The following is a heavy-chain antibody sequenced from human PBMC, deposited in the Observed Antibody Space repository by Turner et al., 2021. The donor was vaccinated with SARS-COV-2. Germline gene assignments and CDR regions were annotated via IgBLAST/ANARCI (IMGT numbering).Heavy chain of an antibody. V-gene: IGHV1-2*02. D-gene: IGHD6-6*01. J-gene: IGHJ4*02. CDR3: ARVSSLSYYFDY. Sequence: QVQLVQSGAEVKKPGASVTVSCKASGYTFTGYYMHWVRQAPGQGLEWMGWISPNSGGTNYAQKFQGRVTMTRDTSISTAYMDLSRLRSDDTAVYYCARVSSLSYYFDYWGQGTLVTVSS. CDR1: GYTFTGYY. CDR2: ISPNSGGT.